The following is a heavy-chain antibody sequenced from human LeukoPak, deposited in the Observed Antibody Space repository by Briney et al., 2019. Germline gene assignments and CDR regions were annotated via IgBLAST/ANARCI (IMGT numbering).Heavy chain of an antibody. V-gene: IGHV6-1*01. CDR1: GDSVSSNSAA. J-gene: IGHJ1*01. CDR3: ARGGSGTPPGFHH. D-gene: IGHD3-10*01. Sequence: SQTLSLTCALSGDSVSSNSAAWNWIRQSPSRGLEWVGRTYYGSKWSNDYAGFVKSRITINPDTSKNQFSLQLNSVTPEDTGVYYSARGGSGTPPGFHHWGQGTLVTVSS. CDR2: TYYGSKWSN.